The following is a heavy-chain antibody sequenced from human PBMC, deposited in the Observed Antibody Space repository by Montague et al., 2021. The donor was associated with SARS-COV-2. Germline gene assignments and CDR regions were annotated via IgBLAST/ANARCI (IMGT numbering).Heavy chain of an antibody. CDR2: IWYDGSNK. Sequence: SLRLSYTASGFNFRTYGMHWVRQAPGKGLEWVAVIWYDGSNKDYADSVKGRFTISRDNFQNTLYLLMNNLRAEDTAVYYCARDGSLVRGGYFNYDMDVWGQGTTVTVS. J-gene: IGHJ6*02. CDR3: ARDGSLVRGGYFNYDMDV. V-gene: IGHV3-33*01. CDR1: GFNFRTYG. D-gene: IGHD3-10*01.